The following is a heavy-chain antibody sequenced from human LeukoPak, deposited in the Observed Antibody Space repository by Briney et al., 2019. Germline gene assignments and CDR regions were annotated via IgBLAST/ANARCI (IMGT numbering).Heavy chain of an antibody. CDR3: ARRRGYCSGGSCYGVFDY. CDR1: GGTFSSYA. V-gene: IGHV1-69*13. CDR2: IIPIFGTA. Sequence: SVKVSCKASGGTFSSYAISWVRQAPGQGLEWMGGIIPIFGTANYAQKFQGRVTITADESTSTAYMELSSLRSEDTAVYYCARRRGYCSGGSCYGVFDYWGQGTLVTVSS. J-gene: IGHJ4*02. D-gene: IGHD2-15*01.